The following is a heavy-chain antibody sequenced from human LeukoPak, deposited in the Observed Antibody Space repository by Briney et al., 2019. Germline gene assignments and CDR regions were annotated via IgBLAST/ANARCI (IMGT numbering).Heavy chain of an antibody. CDR2: IHPNNGAT. J-gene: IGHJ4*02. CDR3: ARDGPAQMVDFDY. D-gene: IGHD3-10*01. Sequence: GASVKVSCKASGYTFTGSGWSLYWLRQAPGQGLECVGWIHPNNGATLYAQKCQGRVAMTTDTSISTAYMELSRLRPDDTAMYYCARDGPAQMVDFDYWGQGTLVTVSS. CDR1: GYTFTGSGWS. V-gene: IGHV1-2*02.